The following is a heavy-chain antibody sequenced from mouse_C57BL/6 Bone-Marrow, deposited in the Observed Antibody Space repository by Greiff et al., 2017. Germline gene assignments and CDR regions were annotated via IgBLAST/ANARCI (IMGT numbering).Heavy chain of an antibody. CDR3: ARSGYYGSSYDYWYFDV. CDR1: GYTFTSYW. Sequence: QVQLQQPGAELVRPGTSVKLSCKASGYTFTSYWMHWVKQRPGQGLEWIGVIDPSDSYTNYNQTFKGKATLTVDTSSSTAYMQLSSLTSEDSAVYYCARSGYYGSSYDYWYFDVWGTGTTVTVSS. J-gene: IGHJ1*03. D-gene: IGHD1-1*01. V-gene: IGHV1-59*01. CDR2: IDPSDSYT.